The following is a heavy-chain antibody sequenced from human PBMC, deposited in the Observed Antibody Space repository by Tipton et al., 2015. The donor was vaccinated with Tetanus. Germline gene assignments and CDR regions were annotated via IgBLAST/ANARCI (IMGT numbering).Heavy chain of an antibody. D-gene: IGHD5-12*01. CDR2: IYYSGTT. CDR3: ARPGVGGYTGYYFDF. CDR1: GGSIISADHY. V-gene: IGHV4-30-4*01. Sequence: TLSLTCTVSGGSIISADHYWSWIRQPPGKGLEWIGYIYYSGTTYYSPSLKSRVTISVDTSKNQFSLKLDSVTAADAAVYYCARPGVGGYTGYYFDFWGQGTVVTVSS. J-gene: IGHJ4*02.